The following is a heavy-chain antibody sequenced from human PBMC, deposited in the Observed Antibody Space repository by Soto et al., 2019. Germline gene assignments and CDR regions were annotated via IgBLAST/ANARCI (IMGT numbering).Heavy chain of an antibody. Sequence: QVQLVQSGAEVRKPGASVKVSCNVTGYTFSGHYLHWVRQAPGQGLEWMGWINPKSGGTNYAQKFQDRVTMIADTSVSAASMELTSLRYDDTAVFYCARGLYSSPAYFFDSWGQGTLVTVSS. D-gene: IGHD6-13*01. CDR1: GYTFSGHY. V-gene: IGHV1-2*02. CDR2: INPKSGGT. CDR3: ARGLYSSPAYFFDS. J-gene: IGHJ4*02.